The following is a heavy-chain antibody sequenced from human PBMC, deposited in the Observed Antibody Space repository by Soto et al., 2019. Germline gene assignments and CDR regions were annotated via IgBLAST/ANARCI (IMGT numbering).Heavy chain of an antibody. CDR3: AKRSSSSTFDY. J-gene: IGHJ4*02. D-gene: IGHD6-6*01. CDR1: GFTFSSYA. V-gene: IGHV3-23*01. CDR2: ICGSDDST. Sequence: EVQLLESGGGLVQPGESLRLSCAASGFTFSSYAMSWVRQAPGKGLEWVSVICGSDDSTYYADSVKGRFTISRDNSKNTLYLQMNRLRAEDTAVYYCAKRSSSSTFDYWGQGTLVTVSS.